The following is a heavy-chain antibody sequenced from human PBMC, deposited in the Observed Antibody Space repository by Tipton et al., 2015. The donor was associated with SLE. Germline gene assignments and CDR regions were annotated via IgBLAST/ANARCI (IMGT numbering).Heavy chain of an antibody. J-gene: IGHJ4*02. D-gene: IGHD3-22*01. CDR2: IKSKTDGGTT. CDR1: GFTFSNAW. V-gene: IGHV3-15*01. CDR3: TTTYYYDSSGYYLYFDY. Sequence: SLRLSCAASGFTFSNAWMSWVRRAPGKGLEWVGRIKSKTDGGTTDYAAPVKGRFTISRDDSKNALYLQMNSLKTEDTAVYYCTTTYYYDSSGYYLYFDYWGQGTLVTVSS.